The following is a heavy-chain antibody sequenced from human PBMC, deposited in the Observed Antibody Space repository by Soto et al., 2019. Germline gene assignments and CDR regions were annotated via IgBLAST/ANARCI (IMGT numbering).Heavy chain of an antibody. D-gene: IGHD3-9*01. Sequence: TSETLSLTCTVSGGSISSCGYYWSWIRQHPGKGLEWIGYIYYSGSTYHNPSPKSRVTISVDTSKNQFSLKLSSVTAADTAVYYCARDQGVLRYFDWAYGMDVWGQGTTVTVSS. CDR2: IYYSGST. V-gene: IGHV4-31*03. CDR3: ARDQGVLRYFDWAYGMDV. CDR1: GGSISSCGYY. J-gene: IGHJ6*02.